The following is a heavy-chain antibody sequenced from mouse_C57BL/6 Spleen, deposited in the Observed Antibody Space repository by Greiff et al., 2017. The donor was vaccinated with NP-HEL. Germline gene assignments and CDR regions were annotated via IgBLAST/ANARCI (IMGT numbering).Heavy chain of an antibody. V-gene: IGHV5-4*01. D-gene: IGHD1-1*01. Sequence: EVQGVESGGGLVKPGGSLKLSCAASGFTFSIYAMSWVRQTPEKRLEWVATISDGGSYTYYPDNVKGRFTISRDNAKNNLYLQMSHLKSEDTAMYYCARDYYGSSSDWFAYWGQGTLVTVSA. CDR2: ISDGGSYT. CDR3: ARDYYGSSSDWFAY. J-gene: IGHJ3*01. CDR1: GFTFSIYA.